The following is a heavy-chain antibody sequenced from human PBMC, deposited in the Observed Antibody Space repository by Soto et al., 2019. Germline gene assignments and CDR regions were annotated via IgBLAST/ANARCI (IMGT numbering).Heavy chain of an antibody. V-gene: IGHV3-15*01. J-gene: IGHJ3*02. CDR2: IKSKTDGGTT. CDR1: GFTFSNAW. D-gene: IGHD3-16*01. CDR3: TTANYDYVWGTSGLPSFDI. Sequence: EVQLVESGGGLVKPGGSLRLSCAASGFTFSNAWMSWVRQAPGKGLEWVGRIKSKTDGGTTDYAAPVKGRFTISRDDSKNTLYLQMNGLKTEDTAVYYCTTANYDYVWGTSGLPSFDIWGQGTMVTVSS.